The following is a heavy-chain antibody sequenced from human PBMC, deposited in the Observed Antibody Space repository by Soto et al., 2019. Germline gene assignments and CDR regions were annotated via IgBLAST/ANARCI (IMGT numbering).Heavy chain of an antibody. V-gene: IGHV1-3*01. CDR3: ARGEFLSYDDY. J-gene: IGHJ4*02. Sequence: QVQLVQSGAEVKKPXXSXXVSCKASGYTFTSYAMHWVRQAPGQRLEWMGWINAGNGNTKYSQKFQGRVTITRDTSASTAYMELSSLRSEDTAVYYCARGEFLSYDDYWGQGTLVTVSS. CDR1: GYTFTSYA. CDR2: INAGNGNT. D-gene: IGHD3-16*01.